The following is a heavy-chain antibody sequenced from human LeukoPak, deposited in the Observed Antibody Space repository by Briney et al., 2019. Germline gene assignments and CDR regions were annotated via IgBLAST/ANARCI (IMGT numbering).Heavy chain of an antibody. V-gene: IGHV3-21*06. Sequence: PGGSLRLSCAASGFTFSSYTMNWVRQAPGKGLEWVSSISSSSSYIYYADSVKGRFTISRDNAKDSLYLQMNSLRAEDTAVYYCARDTYDILTGYYKWAFDIWGQGTMVAVSS. CDR1: GFTFSSYT. CDR2: ISSSSSYI. CDR3: ARDTYDILTGYYKWAFDI. D-gene: IGHD3-9*01. J-gene: IGHJ3*02.